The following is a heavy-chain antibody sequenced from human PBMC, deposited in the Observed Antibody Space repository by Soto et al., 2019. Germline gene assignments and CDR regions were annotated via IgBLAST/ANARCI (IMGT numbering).Heavy chain of an antibody. V-gene: IGHV3-53*01. D-gene: IGHD2-2*02. CDR2: IYSGGST. CDR3: ARDSRPGYCSSTSCYSQDYYYYYGMDV. Sequence: GWSLRLSCAASGFTVSSNYMSWVRQAPGKGLEWVSVIYSGGSTYYADSVKGRFTISRDNSKNTLYLKMNSLRAEDTAVYYCARDSRPGYCSSTSCYSQDYYYYYGMDVWGQGTTVTVSS. CDR1: GFTVSSNY. J-gene: IGHJ6*02.